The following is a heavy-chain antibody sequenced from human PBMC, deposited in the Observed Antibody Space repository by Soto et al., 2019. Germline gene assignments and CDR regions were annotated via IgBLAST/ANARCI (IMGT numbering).Heavy chain of an antibody. D-gene: IGHD3-3*01. CDR3: ARSIAIFGVVITYYFDY. Sequence: SETLSLTCTVSGGSISSYYWSWIRQPPGKGLEWIAYIYYSGSTNYNPSLKSRVTISVDTSKNQFSLKLSSVTAADTAVYYCARSIAIFGVVITYYFDYWGQGTLVTVSS. V-gene: IGHV4-59*01. CDR1: GGSISSYY. J-gene: IGHJ4*02. CDR2: IYYSGST.